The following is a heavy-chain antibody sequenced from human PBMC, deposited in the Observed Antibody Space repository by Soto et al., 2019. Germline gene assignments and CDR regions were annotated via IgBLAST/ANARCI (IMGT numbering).Heavy chain of an antibody. CDR2: FDPEDGET. CDR1: GYTLTELS. V-gene: IGHV1-24*01. D-gene: IGHD1-26*01. CDR3: ATALGVVGATIARCFED. J-gene: IGHJ4*01. Sequence: ASVKVSCKVSGYTLTELSMHWVRQAPGRGLEWMGGFDPEDGETIYAQKFQGRVTMTEDTSKDTAYMELSSLRSEDTAVYYCATALGVVGATIARCFEDWGQGIPVIVSS.